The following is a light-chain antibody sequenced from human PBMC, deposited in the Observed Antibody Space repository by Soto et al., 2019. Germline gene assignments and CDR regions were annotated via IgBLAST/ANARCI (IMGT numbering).Light chain of an antibody. CDR2: GAS. CDR1: QSVSSNY. Sequence: EIVLTQSPGTLSLSPGERATLSCRASQSVSSNYLAWYQQKLGQAPRLLIYGASSRATGLPDRFSGSGYGTDFTLTISRLEPEDFAMYSCQQYGSSPRTFAQETKEEIK. J-gene: IGKJ1*01. CDR3: QQYGSSPRT. V-gene: IGKV3-20*01.